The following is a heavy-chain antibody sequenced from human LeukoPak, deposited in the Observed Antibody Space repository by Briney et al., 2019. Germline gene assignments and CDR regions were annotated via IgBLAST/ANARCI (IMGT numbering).Heavy chain of an antibody. CDR2: ISSSGSTI. D-gene: IGHD3-10*02. J-gene: IGHJ6*04. Sequence: GGSLRLSCAASGFTFNTYNMNWIRQAPGKGLEWVSYISSSGSTIYYADSVKGRFTISRDNAKNSLYLQMNSLRAEDTAVYYCAELGITMIGGVWGKGTTVTISS. CDR1: GFTFNTYN. V-gene: IGHV3-48*04. CDR3: AELGITMIGGV.